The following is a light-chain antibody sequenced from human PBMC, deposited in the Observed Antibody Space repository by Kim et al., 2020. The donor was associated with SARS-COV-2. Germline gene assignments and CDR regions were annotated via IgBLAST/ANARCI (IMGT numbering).Light chain of an antibody. J-gene: IGLJ1*01. V-gene: IGLV2-14*01. CDR1: SSDVGGYNY. CDR3: SSYTSSSTYV. CDR2: DVS. Sequence: QSALTQPASVYGSPGQSITISCTGTSSDVGGYNYVSWYQQQPGKAPKLMIYDVSKRPSGVSNRFSGSKSGNTASLTISGLQAEDEADYYCSSYTSSSTYVFGTGTKVTVL.